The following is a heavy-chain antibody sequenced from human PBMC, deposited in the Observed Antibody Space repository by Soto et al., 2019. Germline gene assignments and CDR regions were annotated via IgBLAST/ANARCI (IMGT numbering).Heavy chain of an antibody. CDR1: GGTFSSYT. V-gene: IGHV1-69*02. J-gene: IGHJ6*03. D-gene: IGHD6-13*01. Sequence: QVQLVQSGAEVQKPGSSVKVSCKASGGTFSSYTISWVRQAPGQGLEWMGRIIPILGIANYAQKFQGRVTITPDKSTSTAYMELSSMRSEDTAVYYCARVPYSENYYYYMDVWGKGTTVTFSS. CDR3: ARVPYSENYYYYMDV. CDR2: IIPILGIA.